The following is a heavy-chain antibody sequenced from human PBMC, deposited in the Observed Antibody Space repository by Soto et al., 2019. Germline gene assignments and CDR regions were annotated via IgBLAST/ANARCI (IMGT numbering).Heavy chain of an antibody. CDR3: ARGGGDFCSPIYYYYYMDV. J-gene: IGHJ6*03. CDR2: INPSGGST. Sequence: ASVNVSCKASGYTFTSYYMHWVRQAPGQGLEWMGIINPSGGSTSYAQKFQGRVTMTRDTSTSTVYMELSSLRSEDTAVYYCARGGGDFCSPIYYYYYMDVWGKGTTVTVSS. CDR1: GYTFTSYY. D-gene: IGHD3-3*01. V-gene: IGHV1-46*03.